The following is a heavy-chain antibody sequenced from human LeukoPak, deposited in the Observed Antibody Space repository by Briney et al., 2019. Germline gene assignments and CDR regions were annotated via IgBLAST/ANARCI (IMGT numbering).Heavy chain of an antibody. CDR2: INPSGST. CDR3: PRRRWKIWFDP. J-gene: IGHJ5*02. CDR1: GGSFSGYY. Sequence: SETLSLTCAVYGGSFSGYYWTWVRQPPEKELEWIGEINPSGSTNYNPSLKSRVTISVDTSKNHFFQKLSSVIAADTSVYYCPRRRWKIWFDPWGQGTLVTVSS. D-gene: IGHD1-1*01. V-gene: IGHV4-34*01.